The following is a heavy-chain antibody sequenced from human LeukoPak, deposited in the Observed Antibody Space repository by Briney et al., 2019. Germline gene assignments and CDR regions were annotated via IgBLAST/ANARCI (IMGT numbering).Heavy chain of an antibody. V-gene: IGHV3-74*01. J-gene: IGHJ4*02. CDR3: ARTGPNSGWYDY. Sequence: PGGSLRLSCAASGFTLSSYWMDWARLAPGKGLMWVSRLNRDGTTNYADPVKGRSSISRDNALHTMYLEKKSLKVEDTAVYYCARTGPNSGWYDYWGQGTLVTLSS. D-gene: IGHD6-19*01. CDR1: GFTLSSYW. CDR2: LNRDGTT.